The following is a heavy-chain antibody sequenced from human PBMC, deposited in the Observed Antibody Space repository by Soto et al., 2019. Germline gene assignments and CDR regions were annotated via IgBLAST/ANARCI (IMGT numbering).Heavy chain of an antibody. Sequence: EVQLLDSGGGLVQPGGSLRLSCAASGFTFSSYAMSWVRQAPGKGLEWVSAISGSGGSTYYADSVKGRFTISRDNSKNTVYLQMNSLRAEDTAVYYCAKFRRFGDEILNGHFAYWGQGTLVTVSS. CDR1: GFTFSSYA. D-gene: IGHD3-9*01. CDR3: AKFRRFGDEILNGHFAY. V-gene: IGHV3-23*01. J-gene: IGHJ4*02. CDR2: ISGSGGST.